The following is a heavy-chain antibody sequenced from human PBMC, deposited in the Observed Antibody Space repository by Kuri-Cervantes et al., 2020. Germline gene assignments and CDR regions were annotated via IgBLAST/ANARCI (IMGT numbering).Heavy chain of an antibody. CDR3: ARTRVDGYNGYDAFDI. Sequence: GGSLRLSCAASGFTFDDYAMHWVRQAPGKGLEWVAVIWYDGSNKYYADSVKGRFTISRDNSKNTLYLQMNSLRAEDTAVYYCARTRVDGYNGYDAFDIWGQGTMVTVSS. V-gene: IGHV3-33*08. CDR1: GFTFDDYA. J-gene: IGHJ3*02. D-gene: IGHD5-24*01. CDR2: IWYDGSNK.